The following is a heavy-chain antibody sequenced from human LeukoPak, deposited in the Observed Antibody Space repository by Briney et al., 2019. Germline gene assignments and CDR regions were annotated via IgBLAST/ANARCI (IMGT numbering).Heavy chain of an antibody. Sequence: GGSLRLSCAASGFXFSSYSMNWVRQAPGKGLEWVSSISSSSSYIYYADSVKGRFTISRDNAKNSLYLQMNSLRAEDTAVYYCASLGSSKVATYYYGMDVWGQGTTVTVSS. CDR1: GFXFSSYS. V-gene: IGHV3-21*01. CDR2: ISSSSSYI. CDR3: ASLGSSKVATYYYGMDV. J-gene: IGHJ6*02. D-gene: IGHD5-12*01.